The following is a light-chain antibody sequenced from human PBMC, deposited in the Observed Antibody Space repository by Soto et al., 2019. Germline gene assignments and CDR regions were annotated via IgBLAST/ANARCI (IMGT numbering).Light chain of an antibody. CDR3: KSYAGSNTYV. V-gene: IGLV2-8*01. Sequence: QSALTQSPSASGSPGQSVTISCTGTKNAIGVYDFVSWYQHHPGKAPRLIIYELVQRPSGVPDRFSGSKSGNTASLTVSGLQAADAADYFCKSYAGSNTYVFGSGTKLTGL. J-gene: IGLJ1*01. CDR2: ELV. CDR1: KNAIGVYDF.